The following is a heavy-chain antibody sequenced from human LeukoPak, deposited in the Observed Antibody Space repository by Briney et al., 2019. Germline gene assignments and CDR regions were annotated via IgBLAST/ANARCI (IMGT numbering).Heavy chain of an antibody. Sequence: PGGSLRLSCAASGFTFSNAWMSWVRQAPGKGLEWVGRIKSKTGGGTTDYAAPVKGRFTISRDDSKNTLYLQMNSLKTEDTAVYYCTTDYYDSSGYYFAGLDYWGQGTLVTVSS. CDR2: IKSKTGGGTT. CDR1: GFTFSNAW. V-gene: IGHV3-15*01. CDR3: TTDYYDSSGYYFAGLDY. J-gene: IGHJ4*02. D-gene: IGHD3-22*01.